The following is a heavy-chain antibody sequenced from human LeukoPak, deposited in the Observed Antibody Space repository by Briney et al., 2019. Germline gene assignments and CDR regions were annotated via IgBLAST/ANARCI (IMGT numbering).Heavy chain of an antibody. Sequence: ASVKVSCKASGYTFTGYYMHWVRQAPGQGLEWMGWINPNSGGTNYAQKFQGRVTMTRDTSNSTAYMELSRLRSDDTAVYYCARSLSGSYYMYYYYMDVWGKGTTVTVSS. CDR2: INPNSGGT. J-gene: IGHJ6*03. CDR1: GYTFTGYY. V-gene: IGHV1-2*02. D-gene: IGHD1-26*01. CDR3: ARSLSGSYYMYYYYMDV.